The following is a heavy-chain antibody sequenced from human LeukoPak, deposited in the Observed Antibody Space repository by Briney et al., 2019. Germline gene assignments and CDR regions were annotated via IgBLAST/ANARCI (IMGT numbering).Heavy chain of an antibody. Sequence: GGSLRLSCAASGFTISSYGMSWVRQAPGKGLEWVSAISGNGGSTYYADSVKGRFTISRDNSKNTLYLQMNSLRAEDTAVYYCAKGGGTYYYYYMDVWGKGTTVTISS. CDR1: GFTISSYG. D-gene: IGHD2-15*01. CDR3: AKGGGTYYYYYMDV. V-gene: IGHV3-23*01. CDR2: ISGNGGST. J-gene: IGHJ6*03.